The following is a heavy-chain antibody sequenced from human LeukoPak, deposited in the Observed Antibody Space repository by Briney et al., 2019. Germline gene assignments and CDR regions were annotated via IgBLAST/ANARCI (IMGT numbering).Heavy chain of an antibody. CDR3: ARDLPASGGCDSSRALDY. V-gene: IGHV3-66*01. CDR2: IYSGGST. J-gene: IGHJ4*02. D-gene: IGHD5-12*01. Sequence: GGSLRLSCAASGFTVSSNYMSWVRQAPGKGLEWVSVIYSGGSTYYADSVEGRFTISRDNSKNTLYLQMNSLRAEDTAVYYCARDLPASGGCDSSRALDYWGQGTLVTVSS. CDR1: GFTVSSNY.